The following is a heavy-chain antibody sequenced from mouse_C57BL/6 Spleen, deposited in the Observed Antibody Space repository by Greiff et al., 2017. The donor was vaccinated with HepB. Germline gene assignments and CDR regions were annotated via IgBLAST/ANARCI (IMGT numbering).Heavy chain of an antibody. V-gene: IGHV7-3*01. CDR3: ARSGHYFDY. Sequence: EVKLVESGGGLVQPGGSLSLSCAASGFTFTDYYMSWVRQPPGKALEWLGFIRNKANGYTTEYSASVKGRFTISRDHSQSILYLQMNALRAEDSATYYGARSGHYFDYWGQGTTLTVSS. CDR1: GFTFTDYY. J-gene: IGHJ2*01. CDR2: IRNKANGYTT.